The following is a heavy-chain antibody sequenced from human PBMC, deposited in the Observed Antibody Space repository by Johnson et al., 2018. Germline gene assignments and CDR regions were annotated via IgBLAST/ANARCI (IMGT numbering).Heavy chain of an antibody. CDR2: MNPNSGNT. Sequence: QVQLVQSGAEVKKPGASVKVSCKASGYTFTSYDINWVRQATGQGLEWMGWMNPNSGNTGYAQKFQGRVTMTRNTSISTAYMELSSLSSEDTAVYYCARVIWDYYGSGSYYYYYMDVWGKGTTVTVSS. CDR1: GYTFTSYD. CDR3: ARVIWDYYGSGSYYYYYMDV. D-gene: IGHD3-10*01. V-gene: IGHV1-8*01. J-gene: IGHJ6*03.